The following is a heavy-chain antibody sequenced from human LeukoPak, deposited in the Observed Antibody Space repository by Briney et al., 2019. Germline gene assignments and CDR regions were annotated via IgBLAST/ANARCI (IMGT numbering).Heavy chain of an antibody. Sequence: GGSLRISCAASGFTFSSYWMHWVRQAPGKGLAWVSRINSDGISTNYADSVKGRFTISRDNAKNTLYLQMDSLRAEDTAMYYCARDDGDLDYWGQGTLVTVSS. CDR3: ARDDGDLDY. CDR2: INSDGIST. D-gene: IGHD4-17*01. J-gene: IGHJ4*02. V-gene: IGHV3-74*01. CDR1: GFTFSSYW.